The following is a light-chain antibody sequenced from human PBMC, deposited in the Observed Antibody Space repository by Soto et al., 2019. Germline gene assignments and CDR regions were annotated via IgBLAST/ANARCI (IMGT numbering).Light chain of an antibody. CDR2: EVF. V-gene: IGLV2-8*01. CDR1: SSDVGGYNY. Sequence: QSVLTQPPSASGSPGQSVTISCTGTSSDVGGYNYVSWYQQHPGKAPKLMIYEVFKRPSGVPDRFSGYKSGSTASLTVSGLQAEDEADYYCSSYAGSDNYVFGTGTQLTVL. CDR3: SSYAGSDNYV. J-gene: IGLJ1*01.